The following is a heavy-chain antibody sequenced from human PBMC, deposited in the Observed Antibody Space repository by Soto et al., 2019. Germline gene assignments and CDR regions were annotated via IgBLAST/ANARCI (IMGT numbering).Heavy chain of an antibody. Sequence: GGSLRLSCAASGFTFSSYAMSWVRQAPGKGLEYVSAISSNGGSTYYADSVKGRFTISRDNSKNTLYLQMSSLRAEDTAVYYCVKGHSSRAHYYYGMDVWGQGTTVTVSS. V-gene: IGHV3-64D*06. J-gene: IGHJ6*02. CDR2: ISSNGGST. CDR1: GFTFSSYA. D-gene: IGHD6-13*01. CDR3: VKGHSSRAHYYYGMDV.